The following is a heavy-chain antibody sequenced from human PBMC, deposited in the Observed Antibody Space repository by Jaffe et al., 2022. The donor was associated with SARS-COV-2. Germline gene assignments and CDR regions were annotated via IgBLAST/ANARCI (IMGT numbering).Heavy chain of an antibody. Sequence: QVQLVQSGAEVKKPGASVKVSCKASGYTFTSYAMHWVRQAPGQRLEWMGWINAGNGNTKYSQKFQGRVTITRDTSASTAYMELSSLRSEDTAVYYCARGGHDLPYYYGMDVWGQGTTVTVSS. CDR3: ARGGHDLPYYYGMDV. V-gene: IGHV1-3*01. D-gene: IGHD3-3*01. CDR1: GYTFTSYA. J-gene: IGHJ6*02. CDR2: INAGNGNT.